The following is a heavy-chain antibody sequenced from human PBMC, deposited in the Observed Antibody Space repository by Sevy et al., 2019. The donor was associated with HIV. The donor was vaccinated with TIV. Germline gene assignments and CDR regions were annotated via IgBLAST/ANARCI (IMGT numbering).Heavy chain of an antibody. CDR3: AGDPGAPNPACLDV. J-gene: IGHJ6*02. CDR1: GYTFTDYH. V-gene: IGHV1-2*06. Sequence: ASVQVSCKASGYTFTDYHMHWVRQAPGQGREWMGRINPNSGEKNFVQKFQGRVTMTRDTSISTAYMELSRLTSDDTAAYYCAGDPGAPNPACLDVWGQGTTVTVSS. CDR2: INPNSGEK.